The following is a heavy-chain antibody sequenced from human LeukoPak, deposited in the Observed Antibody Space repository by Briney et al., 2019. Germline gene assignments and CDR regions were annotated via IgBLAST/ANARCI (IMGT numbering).Heavy chain of an antibody. V-gene: IGHV3-23*01. CDR1: GFSFSSYA. CDR2: ISGGADTT. CDR3: ARVFTYYSYGMDV. J-gene: IGHJ6*02. Sequence: GGSLRLSCAASGFSFSSYAMTWVRQAPGEGLEGVSAISGGADTTYYADSVKGRFTISRDNSKKTLYMQMNSLRAEDTAVYYCARVFTYYSYGMDVWGQGTTVTVSS.